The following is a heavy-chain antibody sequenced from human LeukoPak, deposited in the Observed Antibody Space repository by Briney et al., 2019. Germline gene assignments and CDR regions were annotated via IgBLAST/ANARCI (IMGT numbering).Heavy chain of an antibody. CDR2: INTDGSST. V-gene: IGHV3-74*01. CDR1: GFTFSSYW. Sequence: PGGSLRLSCAASGFTFSSYWTHWVRQAPGKGLVWVSRINTDGSSTNYADSVKGRFTISRDNAKNTLYLQMNSLRAEDTAVYYCARPGYSSGWYDSWGQGTLVTVSS. D-gene: IGHD6-19*01. J-gene: IGHJ5*01. CDR3: ARPGYSSGWYDS.